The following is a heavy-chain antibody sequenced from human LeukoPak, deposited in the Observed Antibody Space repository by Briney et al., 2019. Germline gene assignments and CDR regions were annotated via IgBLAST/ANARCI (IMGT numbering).Heavy chain of an antibody. Sequence: GSSVKVSCKASGGTFSSYAISWVRQAPGQGLEWMGGIIPIFGTANYAQKFQGRVTITADKSTSTAYMELSSLRPEDTAVYYCARVFPPINGYDSGSYSFLGSLDPWGQGTLVTVSS. D-gene: IGHD3-10*01. V-gene: IGHV1-69*06. CDR2: IIPIFGTA. CDR3: ARVFPPINGYDSGSYSFLGSLDP. CDR1: GGTFSSYA. J-gene: IGHJ5*02.